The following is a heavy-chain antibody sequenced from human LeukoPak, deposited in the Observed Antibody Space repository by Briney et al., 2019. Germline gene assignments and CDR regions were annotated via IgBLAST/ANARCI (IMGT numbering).Heavy chain of an antibody. D-gene: IGHD4-17*01. Sequence: QPGGSLRLSCAASGSTVSSNYMSWVRQAPGKWLEWVSVIYSGGSTYYADSVKGRFTISRDNSKNTLYLQMNSLRAEDTAVYYCARARGYGDSYYFDYWGQGTLVTVSS. CDR1: GSTVSSNY. CDR3: ARARGYGDSYYFDY. J-gene: IGHJ4*02. CDR2: IYSGGST. V-gene: IGHV3-66*02.